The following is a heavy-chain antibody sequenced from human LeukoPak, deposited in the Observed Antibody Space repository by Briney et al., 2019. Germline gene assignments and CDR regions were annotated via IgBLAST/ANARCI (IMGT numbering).Heavy chain of an antibody. Sequence: HSGGSLRLSCEASGFTFSSYGIHWVRQAPGKGLEWVAVISYDGSNEYYGDSVMGRFTISRDNSKNTLYLQMNSLRAEDTAVYYCAELGITMIGGVWGKGTTVTISS. CDR3: AELGITMIGGV. V-gene: IGHV3-30*18. CDR1: GFTFSSYG. D-gene: IGHD3-10*02. J-gene: IGHJ6*04. CDR2: ISYDGSNE.